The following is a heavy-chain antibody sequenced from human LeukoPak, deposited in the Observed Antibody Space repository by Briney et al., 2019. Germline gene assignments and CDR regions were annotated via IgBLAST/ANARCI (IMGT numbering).Heavy chain of an antibody. V-gene: IGHV4-38-2*02. CDR2: IDHSGST. J-gene: IGHJ6*03. CDR1: GYSISSGYY. D-gene: IGHD4-11*01. CDR3: ARGRVSSSTYYSTYYYYFYMDV. Sequence: SETLSLTCSVSGYSISSGYYWGWIRQPPGKGLEWIGSIDHSGSTYYNPSLNSRVTISRDTSKNHFSLDLTSVTAADTAVYFCARGRVSSSTYYSTYYYYFYMDVWGKGTTVIVSS.